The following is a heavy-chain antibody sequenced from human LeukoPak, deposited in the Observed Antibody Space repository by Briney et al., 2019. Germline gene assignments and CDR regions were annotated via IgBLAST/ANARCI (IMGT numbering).Heavy chain of an antibody. D-gene: IGHD4-17*01. J-gene: IGHJ5*02. CDR3: ARRMYGDYGHWFDP. CDR2: ISGSGGST. V-gene: IGHV3-23*01. Sequence: GGSLRLSCAASGFTFSSYAMSWVRQAPGKGLEWVSAISGSGGSTYYADSVKGRFTISRDNSKNTLYLQMNSLRAEDTAVYSCARRMYGDYGHWFDPWGQGTLVTVSS. CDR1: GFTFSSYA.